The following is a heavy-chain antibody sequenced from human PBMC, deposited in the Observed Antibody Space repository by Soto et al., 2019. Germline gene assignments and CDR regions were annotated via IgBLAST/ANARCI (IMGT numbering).Heavy chain of an antibody. CDR1: GCTFTGYA. D-gene: IGHD6-19*01. J-gene: IGHJ4*02. CDR3: ARAVAVPADFDY. V-gene: IGHV1-3*05. CDR2: INAGNGNT. Sequence: QVQLVQSGAEEKKRGASVKVSCRAYGCTFTGYAMHWVRQAPGQRLEWMGWINAGNGNTKYSQKFQGRVTITRDTSASTVYMELSSLRSEDTAVYYCARAVAVPADFDYWGQGTLVTVSS.